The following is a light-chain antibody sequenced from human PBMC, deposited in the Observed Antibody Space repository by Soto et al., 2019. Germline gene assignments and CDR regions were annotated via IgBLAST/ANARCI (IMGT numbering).Light chain of an antibody. J-gene: IGKJ1*01. CDR2: GAS. V-gene: IGKV3-20*01. Sequence: EIVLTQSPGTLSLSPGERATLSCRASQSVSNNYLAWYQQKPGQAPRLLIYGASNRATGIPDRFSGSGSGPDFTLTIPRLEPDDFAVYYCHQYDSWTFGQGTKVDIK. CDR3: HQYDSWT. CDR1: QSVSNNY.